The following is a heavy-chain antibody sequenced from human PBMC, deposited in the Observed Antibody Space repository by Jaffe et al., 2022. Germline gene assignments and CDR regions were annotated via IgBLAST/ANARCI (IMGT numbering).Heavy chain of an antibody. D-gene: IGHD3-10*01. CDR3: ARSRATPLAGSGRGYFDY. Sequence: QVQLQESGPGLVKPSQTLSLTCTVSGGSISSGSYYWSWIRQPAGKGLEWIGRIYTSGSTNYNPSLKSRVTISVDTSKNQFSLKLSSVTAADTAVYYCARSRATPLAGSGRGYFDYWGQGTLVTVSS. J-gene: IGHJ4*02. CDR1: GGSISSGSYY. CDR2: IYTSGST. V-gene: IGHV4-61*02.